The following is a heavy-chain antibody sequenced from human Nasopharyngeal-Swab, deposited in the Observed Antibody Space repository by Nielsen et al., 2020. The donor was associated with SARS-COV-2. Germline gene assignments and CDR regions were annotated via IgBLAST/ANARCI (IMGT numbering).Heavy chain of an antibody. D-gene: IGHD4-23*01. CDR3: AKGGGTSPLDY. CDR1: GFTFSSHA. Sequence: GSLRLSCAASGFTFSSHAMSWVRQAPGKGLEWVSAISGSGVTTYYADSVKGRFTLSRDNSKNTLYLQMNSLRAEDTAVYYCAKGGGTSPLDYWGQGALVTVSS. J-gene: IGHJ4*02. V-gene: IGHV3-23*01. CDR2: ISGSGVTT.